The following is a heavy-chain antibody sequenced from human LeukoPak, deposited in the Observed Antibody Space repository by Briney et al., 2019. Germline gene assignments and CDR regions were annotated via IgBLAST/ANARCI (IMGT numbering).Heavy chain of an antibody. V-gene: IGHV3-23*01. CDR2: IVGSGGIT. J-gene: IGHJ5*02. D-gene: IGHD6-19*01. Sequence: AGGFLRLSCVASGFTFGSFAIYWIRQAPGKGLEWVSGIVGSGGITYYADSVQGRFIISRDNSKNTVYLQMNSLRDEDTGIYYCAKTTVGYSSGRYPGWPAGSWGKGVPVTVSS. CDR1: GFTFGSFA. CDR3: AKTTVGYSSGRYPGWPAGS.